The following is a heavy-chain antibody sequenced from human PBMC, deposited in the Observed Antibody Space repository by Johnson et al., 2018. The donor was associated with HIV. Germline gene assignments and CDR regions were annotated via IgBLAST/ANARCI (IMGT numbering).Heavy chain of an antibody. Sequence: VQLVESGGCVVQPGRSLRLSCAASGFTFSSYGMHWVRQAPGKGLEWVAVIWYDGSNKYYADSVKGRFTISRDNSKNTLYLQMNSLRAEDTAVYYCARDLHYDSSGYFPLDIWGQGTMVTVSS. V-gene: IGHV3-30*19. J-gene: IGHJ3*02. CDR2: IWYDGSNK. D-gene: IGHD3-22*01. CDR3: ARDLHYDSSGYFPLDI. CDR1: GFTFSSYG.